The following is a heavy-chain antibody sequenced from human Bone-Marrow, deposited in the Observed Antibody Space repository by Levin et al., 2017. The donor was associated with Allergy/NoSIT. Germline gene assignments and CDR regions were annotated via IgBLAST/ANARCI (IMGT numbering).Heavy chain of an antibody. CDR1: AFTFSDYA. D-gene: IGHD5-18*01. CDR3: ARDPQQPVSKIDY. CDR2: ISYDGSNK. J-gene: IGHJ4*02. Sequence: HSGGSLRLSCAASAFTFSDYAMHWVRQAPGKGLEWVADISYDGSNKYYSDSVKGRFTISRDNSKNTVYLQMNSLRVEDTAVYFCARDPQQPVSKIDYWGQGTLVTVSS. V-gene: IGHV3-30-3*01.